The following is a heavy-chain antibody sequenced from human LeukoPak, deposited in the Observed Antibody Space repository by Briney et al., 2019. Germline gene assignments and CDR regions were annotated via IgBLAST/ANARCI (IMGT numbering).Heavy chain of an antibody. J-gene: IGHJ4*02. D-gene: IGHD3-10*01. CDR2: LYTSGSM. CDR3: TKGRGI. Sequence: PSETLSLTCTVSGGSISSGSYDWYWIRQPAGKGLEWIGHLYTSGSMSYNLSLKSRVTISVDTSKNQFSLKLTSVTAADTAVYYCTKGRGIWGQGTLVTVSS. V-gene: IGHV4-61*09. CDR1: GGSISSGSYD.